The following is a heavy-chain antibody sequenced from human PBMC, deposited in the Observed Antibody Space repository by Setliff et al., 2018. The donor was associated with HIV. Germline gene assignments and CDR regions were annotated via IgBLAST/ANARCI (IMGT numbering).Heavy chain of an antibody. CDR3: ARGSLYSSSSCFDY. Sequence: TVSGRSISSGSNYWSWIRQHPGKGLGWLGSIYYSGSTNYNPSLKRRVTISVDTSKNQFPLKLSSVTAADTAVYYCARGSLYSSSSCFDYWGQGTLVTVSS. V-gene: IGHV4-61*01. D-gene: IGHD6-13*01. CDR1: GRSISSGSNY. CDR2: IYYSGST. J-gene: IGHJ4*02.